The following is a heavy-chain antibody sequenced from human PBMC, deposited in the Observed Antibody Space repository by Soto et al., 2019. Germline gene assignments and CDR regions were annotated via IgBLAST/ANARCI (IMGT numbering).Heavy chain of an antibody. CDR1: GGSITSGEYY. CDR3: ARETVTGYIHHTWFDT. V-gene: IGHV4-30-4*01. J-gene: IGHJ5*02. CDR2: NYYSGST. D-gene: IGHD6-13*01. Sequence: PSETLSLTCTISGGSITSGEYYWSWLRQRPGKGQEWIGYNYYSGSTYYNPSLGSRVTISLDTSKSQFSLKLSLVTAADTAVYYCARETVTGYIHHTWFDTWGQGTLVTVAS.